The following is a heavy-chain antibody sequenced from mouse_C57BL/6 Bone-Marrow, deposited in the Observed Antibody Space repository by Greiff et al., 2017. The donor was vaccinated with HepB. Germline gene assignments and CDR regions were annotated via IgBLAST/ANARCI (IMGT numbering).Heavy chain of an antibody. CDR1: GYTFTTYP. CDR2: FHPYNDDT. J-gene: IGHJ2*01. V-gene: IGHV1-47*01. Sequence: VKLQESGAELVKPGASVKMSCKASGYTFTTYPIEWMKQNHGKSLEWIGNFHPYNDDTKYNEKFKGKATLTVEKSSSTVYLELSRLTSDDSAVYYCARGTAQAKDYFDYWGQGTTLTVSS. D-gene: IGHD3-2*02. CDR3: ARGTAQAKDYFDY.